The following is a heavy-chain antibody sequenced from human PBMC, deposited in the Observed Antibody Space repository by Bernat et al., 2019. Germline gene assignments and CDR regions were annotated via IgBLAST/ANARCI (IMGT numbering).Heavy chain of an antibody. J-gene: IGHJ5*02. D-gene: IGHD3-10*01. CDR2: IYYSGST. CDR3: ARDRASPWLSSWFGEGGFDP. V-gene: IGHV4-59*01. Sequence: QVQLQESGPGLVKPSETLSLTCTVSGGSISSYYWSWIRQPPGKGLEWIGYIYYSGSTNYNPSLKSRVTISVDTSKNQFSLKLSSVTAADTAVYYCARDRASPWLSSWFGEGGFDPWGQGTLVTVSS. CDR1: GGSISSYY.